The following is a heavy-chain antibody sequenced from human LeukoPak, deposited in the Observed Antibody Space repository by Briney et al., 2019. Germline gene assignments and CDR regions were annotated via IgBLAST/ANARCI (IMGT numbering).Heavy chain of an antibody. CDR1: GFTFARHS. J-gene: IGHJ4*02. CDR2: ISSSGDDT. Sequence: GGSLRLSCAASGFTFARHSMSWVRQAPGKGLEWVSGISSSGDDTYYTDSVRGRFTVSRDNSKNTLYLQMHSLRGEDTAVYYCVKGIAVAEVWGQGTLVTVSS. CDR3: VKGIAVAEV. D-gene: IGHD6-19*01. V-gene: IGHV3-23*01.